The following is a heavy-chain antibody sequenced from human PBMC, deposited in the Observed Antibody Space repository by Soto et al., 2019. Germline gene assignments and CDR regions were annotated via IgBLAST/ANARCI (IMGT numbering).Heavy chain of an antibody. Sequence: VASVKVSCKASGYTFTGYYMHWVRQAPGQGLEWMGWINPNSGGTNYAQKFQGWVTMTRDTSISTAYMELSRLRSDDTAVYYCARGDRIAAAGRRNWFDPWGQGTLVTVSS. CDR2: INPNSGGT. V-gene: IGHV1-2*04. D-gene: IGHD6-13*01. J-gene: IGHJ5*02. CDR1: GYTFTGYY. CDR3: ARGDRIAAAGRRNWFDP.